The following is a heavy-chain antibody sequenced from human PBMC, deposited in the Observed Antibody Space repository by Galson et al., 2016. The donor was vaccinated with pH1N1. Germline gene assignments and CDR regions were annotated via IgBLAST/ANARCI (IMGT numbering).Heavy chain of an antibody. D-gene: IGHD2-15*01. CDR3: ARAIVAAFPAAP. CDR2: IDADNGNI. J-gene: IGHJ5*02. Sequence: SVKVSCKASGYTFSHYAIHWVRQAPGQGLEWLGWIDADNGNIRYSQSFQGRSTITRDPSATTAYMDLSRLTSEETAVYYCARAIVAAFPAAPWGQGTLVSVSS. V-gene: IGHV1-3*01. CDR1: GYTFSHYA.